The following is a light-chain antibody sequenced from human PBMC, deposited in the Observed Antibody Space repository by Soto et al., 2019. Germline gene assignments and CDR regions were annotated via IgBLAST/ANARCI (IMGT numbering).Light chain of an antibody. CDR2: VAS. V-gene: IGKV3-11*01. CDR1: QSVNQK. Sequence: EIVLTQSPATLSVYPGERATLSCRASQSVNQKLGWYQQKPGQAPRLLIYVASNRAIGVPARFSGSGSGTDFTLTISSLEPEDFAVYFCLQRSNWPLLTFGGGTKVDIK. J-gene: IGKJ4*01. CDR3: LQRSNWPLLT.